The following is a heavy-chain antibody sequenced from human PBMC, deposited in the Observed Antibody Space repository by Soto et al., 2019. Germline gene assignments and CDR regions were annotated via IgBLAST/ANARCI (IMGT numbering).Heavy chain of an antibody. CDR1: GYTFTGYY. J-gene: IGHJ3*02. V-gene: IGHV1-2*04. Sequence: ASVKVSCKASGYTFTGYYMHWVRQAPGQGLEWMGWINPNSGGTNYAQKFQGWVTMTRDTSISTAYMELSRLGSDDTAVYYCASDPGGDYELGAFDIWGQGTMVTVSS. CDR3: ASDPGGDYELGAFDI. CDR2: INPNSGGT. D-gene: IGHD4-17*01.